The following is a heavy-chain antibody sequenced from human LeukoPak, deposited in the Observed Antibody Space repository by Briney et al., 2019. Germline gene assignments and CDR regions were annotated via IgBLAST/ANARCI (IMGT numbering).Heavy chain of an antibody. V-gene: IGHV4-39*01. CDR2: IYYSGST. Sequence: KPSETLSLTRTVSGGSISSSSYYWGWIRQPPGKGLEWIGSIYYSGSTYYNPSLKSRVTISVDTSKNQFSLKLSSVTAADTAVYYCARLGSAVAGTSRASFDYWGQGTLVTVSS. D-gene: IGHD6-19*01. J-gene: IGHJ4*02. CDR1: GGSISSSSYY. CDR3: ARLGSAVAGTSRASFDY.